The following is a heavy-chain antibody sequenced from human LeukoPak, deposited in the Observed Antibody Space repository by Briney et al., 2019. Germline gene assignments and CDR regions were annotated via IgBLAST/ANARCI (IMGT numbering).Heavy chain of an antibody. CDR2: ISSSSSYI. J-gene: IGHJ4*02. CDR3: ARDRQQWLVDY. D-gene: IGHD6-19*01. V-gene: IGHV3-21*01. CDR1: GFTFSNYA. Sequence: GGSLRLSCAASGFTFSNYAMSWVRQAPGKGLEWVSSISSSSSYIYYADSVKGRFTISRDNAKNSLYLQMNSLRAEDTAVYYCARDRQQWLVDYWGQGTLVTVSS.